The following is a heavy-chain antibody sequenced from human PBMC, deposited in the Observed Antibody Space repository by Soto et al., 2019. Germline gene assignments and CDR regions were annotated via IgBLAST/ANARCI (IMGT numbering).Heavy chain of an antibody. CDR2: VNAGNGNT. CDR3: ARALVPIVFGVAWDTYYYYMDV. Sequence: ASVKVSCKASGYTFSTYPMHWVRQAPGQRLEWMGWVNAGNGNTKYSQKFQGRVTITRDTSASTAYMELSSLRSEDTAVYYCARALVPIVFGVAWDTYYYYMDVWGKGTTVTVSS. CDR1: GYTFSTYP. J-gene: IGHJ6*03. D-gene: IGHD3-3*01. V-gene: IGHV1-3*01.